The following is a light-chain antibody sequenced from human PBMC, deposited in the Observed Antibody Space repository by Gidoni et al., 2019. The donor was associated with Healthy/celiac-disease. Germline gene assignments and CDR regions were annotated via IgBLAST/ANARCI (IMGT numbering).Light chain of an antibody. CDR1: QSVSSY. CDR2: DAF. CDR3: QHRRNWPIT. J-gene: IGKJ5*01. V-gene: IGKV3-11*01. Sequence: EIVLTQSPATLSLSPGERATLSCRASQSVSSYLGWYQQKPGQAPRLLIYDAFNRATGTPARFSGSGSGTDFALTISSLEPEDFAVYYCQHRRNWPITFGQGTRLEIK.